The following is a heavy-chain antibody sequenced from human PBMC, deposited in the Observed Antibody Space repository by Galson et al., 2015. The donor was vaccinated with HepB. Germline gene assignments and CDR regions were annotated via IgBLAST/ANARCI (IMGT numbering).Heavy chain of an antibody. CDR3: ARDLGFFDWLLVDAFDI. J-gene: IGHJ3*02. D-gene: IGHD3-9*01. Sequence: SLRLSCAASGFTFSSYSMNWVRQAPGKGLEWVSLISSSSSYIYYAGSVKGRFTISRDNANNSLYLQMNSLRAEDTAVYYCARDLGFFDWLLVDAFDIWGQGTMVTGSS. CDR2: ISSSSSYI. V-gene: IGHV3-21*01. CDR1: GFTFSSYS.